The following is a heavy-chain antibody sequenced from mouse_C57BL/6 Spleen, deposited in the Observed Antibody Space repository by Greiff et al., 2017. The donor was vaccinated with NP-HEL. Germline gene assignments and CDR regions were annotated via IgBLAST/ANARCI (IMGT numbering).Heavy chain of an antibody. J-gene: IGHJ4*01. CDR3: TRGRAYYSNYAMDY. CDR2: IRNKANNHAT. CDR1: GFTFSDAW. Sequence: DVKLVESGGGLVQPGGSMKLSCAASGFTFSDAWMDWVRQSPETGLEWVAEIRNKANNHATYYAESVKGRFTISRDDSKSSVYLQMNSLRAEDTGIYYCTRGRAYYSNYAMDYWGQGTSVTVSS. D-gene: IGHD2-5*01. V-gene: IGHV6-6*01.